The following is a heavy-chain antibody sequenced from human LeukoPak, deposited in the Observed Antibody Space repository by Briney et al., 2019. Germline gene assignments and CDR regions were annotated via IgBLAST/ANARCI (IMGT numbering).Heavy chain of an antibody. V-gene: IGHV1-2*06. J-gene: IGHJ4*02. D-gene: IGHD1-26*01. CDR3: ARDVSSTPNWEFDY. CDR2: INANSGGT. Sequence: GASVKVSCKTSGYTFADYFIHWVRQAPGQGLEYMGRINANSGGTGYQQKFQGRVTMTRDMSISTAYVEINWLISDDKAIYYCARDVSSTPNWEFDYWGQGTTVTVSS. CDR1: GYTFADYF.